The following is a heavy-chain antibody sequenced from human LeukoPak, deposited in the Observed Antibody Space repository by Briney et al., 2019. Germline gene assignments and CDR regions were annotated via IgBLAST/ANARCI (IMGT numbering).Heavy chain of an antibody. CDR2: INPSGGST. CDR1: GYTFTSYG. V-gene: IGHV1-46*01. Sequence: ASVKVSCKASGYTFTSYGISWVRQAPGQGLEWMGIINPSGGSTSYAQKFQGRVTMTRDMSTSTVYMELSSLRSEDTAVYYCARGDYYDSSGSPVDYWGQGTLVTVSS. J-gene: IGHJ4*02. CDR3: ARGDYYDSSGSPVDY. D-gene: IGHD3-22*01.